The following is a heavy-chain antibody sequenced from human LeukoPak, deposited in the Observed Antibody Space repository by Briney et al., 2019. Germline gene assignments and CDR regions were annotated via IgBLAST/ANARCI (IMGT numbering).Heavy chain of an antibody. CDR1: GYTFTSYA. V-gene: IGHV1-3*01. Sequence: ASVKVSCKASGYTFTSYAMHWVRQAPGQRLEWMGWINAGNGNTKYSQKFRGRVTITRDTSASTAYMELSSLRSEDTAVYYCAITSSGYYYTLSYWGQGTLVTVSS. CDR2: INAGNGNT. CDR3: AITSSGYYYTLSY. J-gene: IGHJ4*02. D-gene: IGHD3-22*01.